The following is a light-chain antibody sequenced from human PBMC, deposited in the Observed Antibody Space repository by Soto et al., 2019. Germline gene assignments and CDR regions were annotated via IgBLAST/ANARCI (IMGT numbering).Light chain of an antibody. CDR2: AVT. Sequence: QSALTQPASVSGSPGPSISISCTGTSSEVGAYDRVSWYQHHAGKAPKLLIYAVTNRPSGVSTLFSGSKSANTASLTISGLQPEDEAGYYCASYTRVDSWGVGGRTKRTVL. J-gene: IGLJ3*02. CDR1: SSEVGAYDR. CDR3: ASYTRVDSWG. V-gene: IGLV2-14*01.